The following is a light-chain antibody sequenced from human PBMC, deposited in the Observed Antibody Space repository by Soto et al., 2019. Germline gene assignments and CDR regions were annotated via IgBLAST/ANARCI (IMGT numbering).Light chain of an antibody. J-gene: IGLJ2*01. CDR2: EVN. Sequence: QSVLTQPASVSGSPGQSITISCTGISSTVETYNLVPWYQQYPGKAPKLIIYEVNKRPSGVSDRFSGFKSGDTASLTISGLQAEDESDYYCSSYAAGSPSVLFGGGTKLTVL. V-gene: IGLV2-23*02. CDR3: SSYAAGSPSVL. CDR1: SSTVETYNL.